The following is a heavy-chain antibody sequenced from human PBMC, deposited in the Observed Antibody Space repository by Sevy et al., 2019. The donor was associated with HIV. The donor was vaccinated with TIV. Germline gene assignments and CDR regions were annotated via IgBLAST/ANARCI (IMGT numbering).Heavy chain of an antibody. D-gene: IGHD3-10*01. CDR1: GFTFSSYD. Sequence: GGSLRLSCAASGFTFSSYDMHWVRQATGKGLEWVSAIGTAGDTYYPGSVKGRFTISRENAKNSLYLQMNSLRAGDTAGYYCARRLPSMVRGVIIEEYGMDVWGQGTTVTVSS. CDR2: IGTAGDT. CDR3: ARRLPSMVRGVIIEEYGMDV. V-gene: IGHV3-13*01. J-gene: IGHJ6*02.